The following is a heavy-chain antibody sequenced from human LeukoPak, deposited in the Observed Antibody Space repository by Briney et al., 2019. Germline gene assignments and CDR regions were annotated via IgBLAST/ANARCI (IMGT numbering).Heavy chain of an antibody. CDR2: IYYSGST. CDR3: ARDLRSAHNWFDP. J-gene: IGHJ5*02. CDR1: GGSISSYY. Sequence: SETLSLTCTVSGGSISSYYWSWIRQPPGKGLEWIGYIYYSGSTNYNPSLKSRVTISVDTSKNQFSLKLSSVTAADTAVYYCARDLRSAHNWFDPWGQGTLVTVSS. D-gene: IGHD6-13*01. V-gene: IGHV4-59*01.